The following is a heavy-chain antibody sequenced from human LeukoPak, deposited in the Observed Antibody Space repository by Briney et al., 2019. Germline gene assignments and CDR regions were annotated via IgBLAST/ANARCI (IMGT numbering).Heavy chain of an antibody. CDR1: GFTFSSYS. D-gene: IGHD6-19*01. V-gene: IGHV3-21*04. CDR2: ISSSSSYI. CDR3: ARRSAPYGVAGLYFDY. J-gene: IGHJ4*02. Sequence: GSLRLSCAASGFTFSSYSTNWVRQTPGKGLEWVSSISSSSSYIYYADSVKGRFTISRDNAKNSLYLQMNSLRAEDTAVYYCARRSAPYGVAGLYFDYWGQGTLLTVSS.